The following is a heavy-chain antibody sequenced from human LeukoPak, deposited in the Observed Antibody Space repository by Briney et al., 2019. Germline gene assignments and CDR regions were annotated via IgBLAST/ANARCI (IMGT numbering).Heavy chain of an antibody. Sequence: SETLSLTCTVSGGSISSYYWSWIRQPPGKGLEWIGYIYYSGSTNYNPSLKSRVTISADTSKNQFSLKLSSVTAADTAVYYCARDSDHWGRGAFDIWGQGTMVTVFS. V-gene: IGHV4-59*01. CDR1: GGSISSYY. J-gene: IGHJ3*02. D-gene: IGHD7-27*01. CDR3: ARDSDHWGRGAFDI. CDR2: IYYSGST.